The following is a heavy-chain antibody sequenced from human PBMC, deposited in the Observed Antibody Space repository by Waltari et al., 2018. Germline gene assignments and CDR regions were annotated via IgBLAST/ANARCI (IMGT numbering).Heavy chain of an antibody. J-gene: IGHJ6*03. Sequence: QVQLQESGPGLVKPSETLSLTCTVSGGSISSYYWSWIRQPPGKGLEWIGYIYYSGSTNYNPSRKSRVTISVDTSKNQFSLKLSSVTAADTAVYYCARVGGDCSSTSCYIGDYYYYYMDVWGKGTTVTISS. CDR1: GGSISSYY. CDR2: IYYSGST. CDR3: ARVGGDCSSTSCYIGDYYYYYMDV. V-gene: IGHV4-59*01. D-gene: IGHD2-2*02.